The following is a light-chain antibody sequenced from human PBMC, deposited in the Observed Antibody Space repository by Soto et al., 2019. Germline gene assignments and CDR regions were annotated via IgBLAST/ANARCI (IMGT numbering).Light chain of an antibody. CDR2: DVT. CDR1: SSDVDGYNY. J-gene: IGLJ1*01. CDR3: CSYAGSYV. Sequence: QSVLTQPRSVSGSPGQSVTISCTGTSSDVDGYNYVSWYQQHPDKAPKLMIYDVTKRPSGVPDRFSGSKSGNTASLTISGLQADDEADYYCCSYAGSYVFGTGTKLTVL. V-gene: IGLV2-11*01.